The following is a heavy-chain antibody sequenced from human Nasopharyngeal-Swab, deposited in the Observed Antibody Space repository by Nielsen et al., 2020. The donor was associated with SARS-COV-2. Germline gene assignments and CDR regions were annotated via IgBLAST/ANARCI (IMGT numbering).Heavy chain of an antibody. CDR3: ARTATTYSRVYWFDR. CDR2: LYHSGST. J-gene: IGHJ5*02. V-gene: IGHV4-38-2*01. Sequence: SETLSSTCAVSGSSISSGYYWGCTRQPPGKGLEWIGSLYHSGSTYYTPSLKSRVTTSVDTSKNQFSLKLSSVTAADTTVYYCARTATTYSRVYWFDRWSQGTLVTVSS. CDR1: GSSISSGYY. D-gene: IGHD1-1*01.